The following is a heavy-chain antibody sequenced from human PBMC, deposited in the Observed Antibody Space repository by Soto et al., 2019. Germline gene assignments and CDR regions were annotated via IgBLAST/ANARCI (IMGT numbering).Heavy chain of an antibody. J-gene: IGHJ4*02. Sequence: SVKVSCKASGGTFSSYTISWVRQAPGQGLEWMGRIIPILGIANYAQKFQGRVTITADKSTSTAYMELSSLRSEDTAVYYCARDYYGSGSYYHFDYWGQGTLVTVSS. V-gene: IGHV1-69*04. D-gene: IGHD3-10*01. CDR3: ARDYYGSGSYYHFDY. CDR2: IIPILGIA. CDR1: GGTFSSYT.